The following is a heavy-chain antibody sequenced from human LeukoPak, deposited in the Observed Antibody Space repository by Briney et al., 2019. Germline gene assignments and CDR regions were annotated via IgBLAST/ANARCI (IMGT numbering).Heavy chain of an antibody. Sequence: PGGSLRLSCAASGFTFNTYGMSWVRQAPGKGLEWVANINQDGSEKYYVDSVKGRFIISRDNAKNSLYLQMNNLRAEDTAVYYCARPRGCGSARCNNFDYWGQGTLVTVSS. CDR3: ARPRGCGSARCNNFDY. CDR2: INQDGSEK. CDR1: GFTFNTYG. V-gene: IGHV3-7*01. D-gene: IGHD2-2*01. J-gene: IGHJ4*02.